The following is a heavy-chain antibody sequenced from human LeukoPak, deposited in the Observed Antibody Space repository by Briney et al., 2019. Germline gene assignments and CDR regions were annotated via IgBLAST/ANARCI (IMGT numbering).Heavy chain of an antibody. V-gene: IGHV7-4-1*02. J-gene: IGHJ6*02. CDR3: ARETYSSSGSTYYYGMDV. CDR1: GYTFTDYY. CDR2: INTYTGNP. Sequence: ASVKVSCKASGYTFTDYYMHWVRQAPGQGLEWMGWINTYTGNPTYAQGFTGRFVLSLDTSVSTAYLQISSLQAEDTAVYYCARETYSSSGSTYYYGMDVWGQWTTVTVSS. D-gene: IGHD6-19*01.